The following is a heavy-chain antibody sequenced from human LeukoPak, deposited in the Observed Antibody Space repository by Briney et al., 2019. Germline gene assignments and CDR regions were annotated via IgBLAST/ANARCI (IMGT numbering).Heavy chain of an antibody. CDR2: IIPIFRAP. D-gene: IGHD5-24*01. V-gene: IGHV1-69*13. J-gene: IGHJ3*02. CDR1: GGTFTRCA. Sequence: GASVKVSCKASGGTFTRCAISWVRQAPGHGLEWMGGIIPIFRAPNYAQKFQDRVTITADESTTTAYMELSSLRSEDTAVYYCATRRGDVATIFSESYDAFDIWGQGTMVTVSS. CDR3: ATRRGDVATIFSESYDAFDI.